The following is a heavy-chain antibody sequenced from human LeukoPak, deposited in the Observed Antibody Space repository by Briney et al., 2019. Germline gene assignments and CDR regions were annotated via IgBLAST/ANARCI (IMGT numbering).Heavy chain of an antibody. J-gene: IGHJ4*02. Sequence: SETLSLTCAVYGGSLSGYYWSWIRQPPGKGLEWIGEINHSGTTNYSPSLKSRVSISVDTSKNQFSLKLNSVTAADTAVYYCARVELVRGVIPYYFDYWGQGTLVTVSS. V-gene: IGHV4-34*01. CDR3: ARVELVRGVIPYYFDY. D-gene: IGHD3-10*01. CDR1: GGSLSGYY. CDR2: INHSGTT.